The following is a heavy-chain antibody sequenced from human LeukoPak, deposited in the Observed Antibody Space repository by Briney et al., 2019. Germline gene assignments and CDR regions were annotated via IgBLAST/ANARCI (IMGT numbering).Heavy chain of an antibody. Sequence: PGGSLRLSCAASGLSFSRYTLNWVRKAPGKGRDWSSSFSGTSTDIYYADSVKGRFTISRDNAKNSLYLQMNGLRVEDTAVYYCARDQVVTPPGTFDPWGQGTLVTVSS. V-gene: IGHV3-21*01. CDR2: FSGTSTDI. CDR3: ARDQVVTPPGTFDP. D-gene: IGHD2-21*02. CDR1: GLSFSRYT. J-gene: IGHJ5*02.